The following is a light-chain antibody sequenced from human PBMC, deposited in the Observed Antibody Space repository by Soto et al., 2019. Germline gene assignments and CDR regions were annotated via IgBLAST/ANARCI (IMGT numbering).Light chain of an antibody. CDR3: AAWDDSRNGYV. J-gene: IGLJ1*01. CDR2: SNN. V-gene: IGLV1-44*01. Sequence: QSVLTQPPSASGTPGQRVTISCSGSSSNIGSNTVNWYQQLPRTAPKLLIYSNNQRPSGIPDRFSGSKSGTSASLAISGLQSEDDADYYCAAWDDSRNGYVFGTGTKFTVL. CDR1: SSNIGSNT.